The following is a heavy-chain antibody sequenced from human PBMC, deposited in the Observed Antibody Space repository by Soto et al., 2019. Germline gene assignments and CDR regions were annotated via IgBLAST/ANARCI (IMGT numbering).Heavy chain of an antibody. V-gene: IGHV1-69*01. D-gene: IGHD3-16*01. CDR1: GGTFSRHS. J-gene: IGHJ4*02. CDR2: IIPIFDAT. CDR3: ARVLTFVRGS. Sequence: QVQMVQSGAEVKKPGSSARVSCKVSGGTFSRHSISWVRQAPGQGLEWMGGIIPIFDATQYAQKFQGRLTISAAVATPAFQMDLRGLSPEHTAMYYCARVLTFVRGSGGQGPVVTVS.